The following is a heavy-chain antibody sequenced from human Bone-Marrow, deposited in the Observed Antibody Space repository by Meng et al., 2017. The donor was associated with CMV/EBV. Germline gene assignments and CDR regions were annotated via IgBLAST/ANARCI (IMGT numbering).Heavy chain of an antibody. CDR2: IYSGGST. V-gene: IGHV3-53*01. CDR3: ARYCSSTSCFNDAFDI. J-gene: IGHJ3*02. Sequence: GESLKISCAASGFTVSSNYMSWVSQAPGKGLEWVSVIYSGGSTYYADSVKGRFTISRDNSKNTLYLQMNSLRAEDTAVYYCARYCSSTSCFNDAFDIWGQGPMVTVSS. CDR1: GFTVSSNY. D-gene: IGHD2-2*01.